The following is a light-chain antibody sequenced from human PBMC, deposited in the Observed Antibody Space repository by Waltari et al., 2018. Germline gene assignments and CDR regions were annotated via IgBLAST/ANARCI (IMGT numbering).Light chain of an antibody. CDR3: HSYTTATALPYV. Sequence: QSALTQPASVSGSPGQSITLSCNGTSSDVGGYNYVSWYQQHPGKAPRLIMYDVKKLLSWPSSRVSGSKSGNTASLTIAGLQAEDEADYYCHSYTTATALPYVFGAGTKVTVL. J-gene: IGLJ1*01. CDR2: DVK. CDR1: SSDVGGYNY. V-gene: IGLV2-14*03.